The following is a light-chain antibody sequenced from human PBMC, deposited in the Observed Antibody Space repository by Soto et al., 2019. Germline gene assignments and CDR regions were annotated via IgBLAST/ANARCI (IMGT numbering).Light chain of an antibody. J-gene: IGKJ1*01. CDR1: QSVLYNSNNKNY. CDR3: QQYYSAPLT. CDR2: WAS. Sequence: VRTPTPDALAVSRGERATINCKSRQSVLYNSNNKNYLAWYQQKPGQPPKLLIYWASTRESGVPDRFSGSGSGTDFTLTISSLQAEDVAVYYCQQYYSAPLTFGQGAKVDIK. V-gene: IGKV4-1*01.